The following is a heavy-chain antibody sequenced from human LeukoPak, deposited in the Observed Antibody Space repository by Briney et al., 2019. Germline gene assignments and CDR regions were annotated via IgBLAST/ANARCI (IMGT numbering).Heavy chain of an antibody. V-gene: IGHV3-30-3*01. CDR1: GFTFSSYA. D-gene: IGHD1-26*01. J-gene: IGHJ4*02. CDR2: ISYDGSNK. Sequence: PGRSLGLSCAASGFTFSSYAMHWVRQAPGKGLEWVAVISYDGSNKYYADSVKGRFTISRDNSKNTLYLQMNSLRAEDTAVYYCTRATEHYWGQGTLVTVSS. CDR3: TRATEHY.